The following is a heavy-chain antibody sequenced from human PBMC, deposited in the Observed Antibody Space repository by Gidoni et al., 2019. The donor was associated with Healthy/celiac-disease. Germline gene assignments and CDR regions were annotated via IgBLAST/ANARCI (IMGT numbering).Heavy chain of an antibody. CDR3: AGGWGPSGGTFYYFYYGMDV. J-gene: IGHJ6*02. D-gene: IGHD6-25*01. V-gene: IGHV1-46*01. CDR1: GYTFTSYY. Sequence: QVQLVQSGAEVKKPGASVKLSCKASGYTFTSYYMHGVRQAPGQGLEWMGIINPTGSSTTYAQKFQGRVDLTRDTATSTVYMVLSSLRSEDTAVYYCAGGWGPSGGTFYYFYYGMDVWGQGTTVTVSS. CDR2: INPTGSST.